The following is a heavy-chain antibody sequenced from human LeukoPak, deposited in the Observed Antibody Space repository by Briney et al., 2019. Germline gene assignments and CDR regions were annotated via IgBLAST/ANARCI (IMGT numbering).Heavy chain of an antibody. Sequence: ASVKVSCKVSGYTLTELSMHWVRQAPGKGLEWMGGFDPEDGETIYAQKFQGRVTMTEDTSTDTAYMELSSLGSEDTAVYYCASRRDGYNLQEYYFDYWGQGTLVTVSS. CDR2: FDPEDGET. CDR3: ASRRDGYNLQEYYFDY. V-gene: IGHV1-24*01. J-gene: IGHJ4*02. CDR1: GYTLTELS. D-gene: IGHD5-24*01.